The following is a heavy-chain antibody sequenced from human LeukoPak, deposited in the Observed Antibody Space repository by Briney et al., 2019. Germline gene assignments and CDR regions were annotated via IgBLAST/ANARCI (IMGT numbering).Heavy chain of an antibody. D-gene: IGHD1-26*01. J-gene: IGHJ6*02. CDR2: ISYDGSNK. CDR1: GFTFSSYG. CDR3: AKGSIVGATGYYYYGMDV. Sequence: SLRLSCAASGFTFSSYGMHWVRQAPGKGPEWVAVISYDGSNKYYADSVKGRFTISRDNSKNTLYLQMNSLRAEDTAVYYCAKGSIVGATGYYYYGMDVWGQGTTVTVSS. V-gene: IGHV3-30*18.